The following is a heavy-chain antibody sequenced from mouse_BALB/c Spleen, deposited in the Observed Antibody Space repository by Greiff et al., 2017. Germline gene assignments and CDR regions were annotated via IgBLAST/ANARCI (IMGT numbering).Heavy chain of an antibody. CDR2: ISSGGSYT. CDR1: GFTFSSYG. D-gene: IGHD6-5*01. CDR3: ARHMHGPGAMDY. J-gene: IGHJ4*01. Sequence: EVQRVESGGDLVKPGGSLKLSCAASGFTFSSYGMSWVRQTPDKRLEWVATISSGGSYTYYPDSVKGRFTISRDNAKNTLYLQMSSLKSEDTAMYYCARHMHGPGAMDYWGQGTSVTVSS. V-gene: IGHV5-6*01.